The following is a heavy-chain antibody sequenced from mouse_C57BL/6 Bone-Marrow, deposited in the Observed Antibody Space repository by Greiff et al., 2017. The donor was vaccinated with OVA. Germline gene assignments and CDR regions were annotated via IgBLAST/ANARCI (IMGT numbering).Heavy chain of an antibody. J-gene: IGHJ2*01. D-gene: IGHD5-1*01. Sequence: QVQLKQPGAELVMPGASVKLSCKASGYTFTSYWMHWVKQRPGQGLEWIGEIDPSDSPTNYTQKFKGKSTLTVDKSSSTAYMQLSSLTSEDAAVYYCARWAYQYYFDDWGQGTTLTVSS. CDR1: GYTFTSYW. CDR3: ARWAYQYYFDD. V-gene: IGHV1-69*01. CDR2: IDPSDSPT.